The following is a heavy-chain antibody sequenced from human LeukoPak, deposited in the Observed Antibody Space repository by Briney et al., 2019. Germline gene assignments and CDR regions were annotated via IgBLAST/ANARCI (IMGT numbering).Heavy chain of an antibody. CDR1: GFTFSGSA. Sequence: GESLKLSCAASGFTFSGSAMHWVRPASGKGLEWVGRIRSKANSYATAYAASVKGRFTISRDDSKNTAYLQMNSLKTEDTAVYYCTSDIVVVPAATKADYWGQGTLVTVSS. D-gene: IGHD2-2*01. CDR3: TSDIVVVPAATKADY. CDR2: IRSKANSYAT. V-gene: IGHV3-73*01. J-gene: IGHJ4*02.